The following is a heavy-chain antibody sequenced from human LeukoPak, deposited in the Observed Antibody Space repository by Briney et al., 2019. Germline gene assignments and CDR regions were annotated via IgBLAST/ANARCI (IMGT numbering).Heavy chain of an antibody. D-gene: IGHD3-22*01. Sequence: ASVKVSCKASGYTFTSYGISWVRQAPGQGLEWMGWISAYNGNTNYAQKLQGRVTMTTDTSTSKAYMELRSLRSDDTAVYYCARKTEAYYYDSSGPFDYWGQGTLVTVSS. V-gene: IGHV1-18*01. CDR3: ARKTEAYYYDSSGPFDY. CDR2: ISAYNGNT. CDR1: GYTFTSYG. J-gene: IGHJ4*02.